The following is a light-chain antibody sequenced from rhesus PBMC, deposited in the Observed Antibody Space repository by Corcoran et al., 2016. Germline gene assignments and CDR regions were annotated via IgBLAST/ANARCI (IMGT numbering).Light chain of an antibody. CDR2: AAS. CDR1: QGINNY. J-gene: IGKJ1*01. V-gene: IGKV1S19*01. Sequence: DIQMTQSPSSLSASVGDRVTITCRASQGINNYLSWYQQKPGKAPNLLIYAASSLESGVPSRFSGSGSGTDFTLTISSLQPEDFAVYYCLQHNSYPRTFGQGTKVEIK. CDR3: LQHNSYPRT.